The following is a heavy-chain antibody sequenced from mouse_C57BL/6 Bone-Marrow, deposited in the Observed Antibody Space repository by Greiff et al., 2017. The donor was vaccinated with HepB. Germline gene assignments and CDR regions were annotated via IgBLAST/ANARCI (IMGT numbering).Heavy chain of an antibody. D-gene: IGHD2-4*01. Sequence: EVKLQESGAELVRPGASVKLSCTASGFNIKDDYMHWVKQRPEQGLEWIGWIDPENGDTEYASKFQGKATITADTSSNTAYLQLSSLTSEDTAVYYCTTVYYEAYWGQGTLVTVSA. V-gene: IGHV14-4*01. CDR1: GFNIKDDY. CDR3: TTVYYEAY. J-gene: IGHJ3*01. CDR2: IDPENGDT.